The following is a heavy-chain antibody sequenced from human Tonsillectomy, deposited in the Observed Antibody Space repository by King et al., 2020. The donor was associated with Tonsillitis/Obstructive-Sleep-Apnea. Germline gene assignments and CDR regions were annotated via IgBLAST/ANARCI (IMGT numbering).Heavy chain of an antibody. CDR2: ISGFNGNT. CDR1: GYTFNSYG. Sequence: VQLVESGAEVKKPGASVKVSCKASGYTFNSYGISWVRQAPGQGLEWMGWISGFNGNTNYAQKLQGRVTMTTDTSTSTAYMELRSLRSDDTAVYYCARDLMAGYYFDYWGQGTLVTVSS. CDR3: ARDLMAGYYFDY. V-gene: IGHV1-18*01. J-gene: IGHJ4*02. D-gene: IGHD5-24*01.